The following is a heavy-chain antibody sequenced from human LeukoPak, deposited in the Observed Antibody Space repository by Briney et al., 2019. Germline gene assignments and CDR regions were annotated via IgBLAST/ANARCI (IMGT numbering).Heavy chain of an antibody. D-gene: IGHD3-22*01. V-gene: IGHV3-74*01. J-gene: IGHJ4*02. Sequence: GGSLRLSCAASGFTFSSYWMHWVRQAPGKGLVWVSRINSDGSSTSYADSVKGRFTISRDNAKNTLYLQMNSLRAEDTAVYYCAKVGGSYYYDSSGSNGYYFDYWGQGTLVTVSS. CDR2: INSDGSST. CDR1: GFTFSSYW. CDR3: AKVGGSYYYDSSGSNGYYFDY.